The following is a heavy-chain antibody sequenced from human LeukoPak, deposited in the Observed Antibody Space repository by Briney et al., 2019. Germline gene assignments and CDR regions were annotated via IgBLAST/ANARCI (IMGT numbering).Heavy chain of an antibody. CDR2: IKRDGSEK. Sequence: QAGGSLRLSCAASGFTFSNFRMSWVRQAPGKGLEWVANIKRDGSEKYYVDSVKGRFTISRDNAKNSLYLQMNSLRAEDTAVYYCARDYSYLHWGQGTLVTVSS. V-gene: IGHV3-7*01. CDR1: GFTFSNFR. D-gene: IGHD5-18*01. CDR3: ARDYSYLH. J-gene: IGHJ4*02.